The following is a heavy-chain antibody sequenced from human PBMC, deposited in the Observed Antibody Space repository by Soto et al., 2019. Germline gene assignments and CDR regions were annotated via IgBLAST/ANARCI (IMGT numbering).Heavy chain of an antibody. J-gene: IGHJ4*02. Sequence: EVQLVESGGGLVQPGGSLRLSCVVSGFTLSDHYIDWVRQAPGKGLEWVGRTKNKAQRYTTEYAASVKGRFTISRDDAENSVYLQMNCLKTEDTAVDYCVRGDSGEPENGGQGTLVTVSS. CDR2: TKNKAQRYTT. CDR1: GFTLSDHY. V-gene: IGHV3-72*01. CDR3: VRGDSGEPEN. D-gene: IGHD1-26*01.